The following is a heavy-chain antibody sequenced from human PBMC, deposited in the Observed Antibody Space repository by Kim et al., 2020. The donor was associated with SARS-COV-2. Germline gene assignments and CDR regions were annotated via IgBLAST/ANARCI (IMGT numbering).Heavy chain of an antibody. V-gene: IGHV4-59*08. CDR2: IYYSGST. J-gene: IGHJ4*02. CDR3: ARHQKLTIFGVVIIQNFAY. CDR1: GGSISSYY. D-gene: IGHD3-3*01. Sequence: SETLSLTCTVSGGSISSYYWSWIRQPPGKGLEWIGYIYYSGSTNYNPSLKSRSTISVDTSKNQFSLKLSSVTAADTAVYYCARHQKLTIFGVVIIQNFAYWGQGTLVTVSS.